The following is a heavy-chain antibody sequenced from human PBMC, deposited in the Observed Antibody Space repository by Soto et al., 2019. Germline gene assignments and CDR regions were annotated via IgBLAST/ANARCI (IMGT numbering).Heavy chain of an antibody. V-gene: IGHV3-53*04. CDR2: IYSGGTY. Sequence: EVQLVESGGGLVQPGGSLRLSCVASGFSVSATKYMNWLRQAPDKGLEWVSVIYSGGTYYYADSVKGRFTISRHESTNTLYLQMDSLRPEDTAVYFCARANDLNAFDMWGQGTMVTVSS. CDR3: ARANDLNAFDM. CDR1: GFSVSATKY. J-gene: IGHJ3*02.